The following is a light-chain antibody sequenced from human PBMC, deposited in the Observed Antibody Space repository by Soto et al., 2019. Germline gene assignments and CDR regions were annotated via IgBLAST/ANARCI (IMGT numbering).Light chain of an antibody. CDR1: QGISNY. V-gene: IGKV1-33*01. CDR3: QNFDSAPQT. Sequence: DIQRTQSPSSLSASVGYRVTITCRASQGISNYLNWYQQKPGKAPKLLIYDASNLETGVPSRFSGSGSGTEFTLTISSLQPEDVATYYCQNFDSAPQTFGQGTKVDI. CDR2: DAS. J-gene: IGKJ1*01.